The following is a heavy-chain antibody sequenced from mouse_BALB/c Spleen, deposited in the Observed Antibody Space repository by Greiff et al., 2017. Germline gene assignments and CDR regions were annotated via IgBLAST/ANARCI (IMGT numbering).Heavy chain of an antibody. CDR3: ARVYYYGSSLYAMDY. Sequence: VQLKESGGGLVKPGGSLKLSCAASGFTFSSYAMSWVRQSPEKRLEWVAEISSGGSYTYYPDTVTGRFTISRDNAKNTLYLEMSSLRSEDTAMYYCARVYYYGSSLYAMDYWGQGTSVTVSS. CDR1: GFTFSSYA. D-gene: IGHD1-1*01. V-gene: IGHV5-9-4*01. J-gene: IGHJ4*01. CDR2: ISSGGSYT.